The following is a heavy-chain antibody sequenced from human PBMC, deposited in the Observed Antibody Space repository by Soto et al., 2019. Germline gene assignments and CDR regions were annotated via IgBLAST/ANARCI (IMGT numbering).Heavy chain of an antibody. Sequence: EVQLVDSGGGLVQPGGSLRLSCAASGFIFSSHWMYWVRQVPGKGLVWVSRIDSDGTTTVYADSVKGRFTISRDNARKTLYLQMNSLRVDDTAVYFCTRVIVAGYCRSGTCVSEYSDYWAKGTLVTVS. J-gene: IGHJ4*02. CDR3: TRVIVAGYCRSGTCVSEYSDY. V-gene: IGHV3-74*01. D-gene: IGHD2-15*01. CDR1: GFIFSSHW. CDR2: IDSDGTTT.